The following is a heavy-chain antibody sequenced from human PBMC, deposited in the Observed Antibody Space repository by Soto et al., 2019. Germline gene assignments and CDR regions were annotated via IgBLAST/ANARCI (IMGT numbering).Heavy chain of an antibody. CDR1: GDTVTSYD. V-gene: IGHV1-8*01. CDR3: ARAPGEYYFDY. CDR2: MNPNSGNT. Sequence: AXVKVSCKAAGDTVTSYDINWVRQATGQGLEWMGWMNPNSGNTGYAQKFQGRVTMTRNTSISTAYMELSSLRSEDTAVYYCARAPGEYYFDYWGQGTLVTVSS. J-gene: IGHJ4*02.